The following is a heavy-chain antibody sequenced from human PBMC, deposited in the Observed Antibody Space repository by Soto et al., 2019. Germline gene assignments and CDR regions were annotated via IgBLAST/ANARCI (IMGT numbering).Heavy chain of an antibody. J-gene: IGHJ4*02. CDR2: ISGSGGST. V-gene: IGHV3-23*01. CDR3: VKDRPSGYATYYFGY. Sequence: PGGSLRLSCTATGFNFSSYAMSWVRPAPGKGLEWVSAISGSGGSTYYADSVKGRFTISRDNSKNTLYLQMNSLRAEDTAVYYCVKDRPSGYATYYFGYWGQGTLVSGSS. D-gene: IGHD1-1*01. CDR1: GFNFSSYA.